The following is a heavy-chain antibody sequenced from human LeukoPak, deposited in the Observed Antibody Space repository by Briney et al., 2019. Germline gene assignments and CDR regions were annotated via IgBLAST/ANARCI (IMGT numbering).Heavy chain of an antibody. Sequence: GGSLRLSCAASGFTFSSYSMNWVRQAPGKGLEWVSSISSSSSYIYYADSVKGRFTISRDNAKNSLYLQMNSLRAEDTAVYYCASRDDFWSGYSPYYMDVWGKGTTVTVSS. CDR2: ISSSSSYI. CDR1: GFTFSSYS. V-gene: IGHV3-21*01. J-gene: IGHJ6*03. D-gene: IGHD3-3*01. CDR3: ASRDDFWSGYSPYYMDV.